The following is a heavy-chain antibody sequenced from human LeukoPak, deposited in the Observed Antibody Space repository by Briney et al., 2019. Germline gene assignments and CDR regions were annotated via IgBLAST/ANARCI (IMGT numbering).Heavy chain of an antibody. D-gene: IGHD6-19*01. CDR3: TTDLTPRNYNCGWYGAFDI. V-gene: IGHV3-15*01. CDR1: GFTFYNAW. CDR2: IKSKTDGGTP. J-gene: IGHJ3*02. Sequence: GGSLRLSCAASGFTFYNAWMTWVRQAPGQGLEWVGHIKSKTDGGTPDHAAPVKGRFTISRDDSKNTLYLQMNSLKTEDTAVYYCTTDLTPRNYNCGWYGAFDIWGQGTMVTVSS.